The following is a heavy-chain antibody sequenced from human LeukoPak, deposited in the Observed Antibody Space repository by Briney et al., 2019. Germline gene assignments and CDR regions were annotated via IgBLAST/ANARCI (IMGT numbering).Heavy chain of an antibody. V-gene: IGHV3-53*01. CDR1: GFTFSSAW. CDR2: IYSGGST. Sequence: PGGSLRLSCAASGFTFSSAWMNWVRQAPGKGLEWVSVIYSGGSTYYADSVKGRFTISRDNSKNTLYLQMNSLRAEDTAVYYCAYQEDDAFDIWGQGTMVTVSS. CDR3: AYQEDDAFDI. J-gene: IGHJ3*02.